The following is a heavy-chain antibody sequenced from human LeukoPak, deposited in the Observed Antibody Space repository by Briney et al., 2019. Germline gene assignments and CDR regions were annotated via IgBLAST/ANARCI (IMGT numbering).Heavy chain of an antibody. CDR2: IKQDGSEK. D-gene: IGHD6-19*01. J-gene: IGHJ6*03. V-gene: IGHV3-7*01. CDR1: GFTFSSYW. Sequence: GGSLRLSCAASGFTFSSYWMSWVRQAPGKGLEWVANIKQDGSEKYYVDSVKGRFTISRDNAKNSLYLQMNSLRAEDTAVYYCARDRYSGGWLGFMDVWGKGTTVTVSS. CDR3: ARDRYSGGWLGFMDV.